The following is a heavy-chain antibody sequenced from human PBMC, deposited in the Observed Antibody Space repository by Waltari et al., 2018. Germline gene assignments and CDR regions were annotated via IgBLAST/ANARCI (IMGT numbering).Heavy chain of an antibody. Sequence: EVQRVESGGGLVQPGGSLSLACVGFVFPFGRHWMSWVRQAPEKGLEWVADIKQDGTQQYYVDSVKGRFTVSRDNHKNSLFLQMNSLRAEDTAVYYCARALPGEITVYDYWAQGALVTVSS. J-gene: IGHJ4*02. CDR3: ARALPGEITVYDY. CDR2: IKQDGTQQ. D-gene: IGHD3-10*01. CDR1: VFPFGRHW. V-gene: IGHV3-7*01.